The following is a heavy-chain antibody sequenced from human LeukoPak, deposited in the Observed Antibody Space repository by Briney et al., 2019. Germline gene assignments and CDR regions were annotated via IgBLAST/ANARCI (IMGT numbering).Heavy chain of an antibody. V-gene: IGHV1-18*01. CDR1: GYTFTSYP. CDR3: ARDWYYDSSFVSSGFEYFQH. D-gene: IGHD3-22*01. J-gene: IGHJ1*01. CDR2: ISAYNGNT. Sequence: ASVKVSCKASGYTFTSYPINWVRQAPGQGLEWMGWISAYNGNTNYAQKLQGRVTMTTDTSTSTAYMELRSLGSDDTAVYYCARDWYYDSSFVSSGFEYFQHWGQGTLVTVSS.